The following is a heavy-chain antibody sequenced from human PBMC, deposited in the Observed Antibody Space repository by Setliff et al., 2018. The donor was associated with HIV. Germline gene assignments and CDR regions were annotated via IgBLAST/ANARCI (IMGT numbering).Heavy chain of an antibody. Sequence: LSLTCTVSGGSISSSSYFWGWIRQPPGKGLEWIGSIYYSGSTYYNPSLKSRLTISVDPSNNQFSLRLSSVTAADTAVYYCARHSSGWFHPDYWGQGTPVTVSS. CDR1: GGSISSSSYF. CDR3: ARHSSGWFHPDY. V-gene: IGHV4-39*01. CDR2: IYYSGST. J-gene: IGHJ4*02. D-gene: IGHD6-19*01.